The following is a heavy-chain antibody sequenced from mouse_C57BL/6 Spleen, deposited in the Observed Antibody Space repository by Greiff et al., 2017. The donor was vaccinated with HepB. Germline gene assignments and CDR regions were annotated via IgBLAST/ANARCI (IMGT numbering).Heavy chain of an antibody. J-gene: IGHJ2*01. CDR2: INPNNGGT. CDR1: GYTFTDYY. CDR3: ARPVLVTTVVDYFDY. V-gene: IGHV1-26*01. D-gene: IGHD1-1*01. Sequence: EVQLQQSGPELVKPGASVKISCKASGYTFTDYYMNWVKQSHGKSLEWIGDINPNNGGTSYNQKFKGKATLTVDKSSSTAYMELRSLTSEDSAVYYCARPVLVTTVVDYFDYWGQGTTLTVSS.